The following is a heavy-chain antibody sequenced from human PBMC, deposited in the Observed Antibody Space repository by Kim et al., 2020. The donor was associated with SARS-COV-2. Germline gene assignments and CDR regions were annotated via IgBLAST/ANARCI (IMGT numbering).Heavy chain of an antibody. CDR1: GYTFTGYY. CDR3: ARAWAVLRFLEWLPKYNWFYT. D-gene: IGHD3-3*01. V-gene: IGHV1-2*02. J-gene: IGHJ5*02. CDR2: INPNSGGT. Sequence: ASVKVSCKASGYTFTGYYMHWVRQAPGQGLEWVGWINPNSGGTNYAQKFQGRVTMTRDTSISTAYMELSRLRSDDTAVYYCARAWAVLRFLEWLPKYNWFYTWGQGTLVTVSS.